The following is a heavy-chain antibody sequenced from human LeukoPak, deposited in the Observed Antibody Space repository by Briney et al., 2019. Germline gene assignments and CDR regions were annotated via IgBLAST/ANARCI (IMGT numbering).Heavy chain of an antibody. Sequence: PSETLSLTCAVYGGSFSGYYWSWIRQPPGKGLEWIGEINHSGSTNYNPSLKSRVTISVDTSKNQFSLKLSSVTAADTAVYYCARGLKLGYCSGGSCYSYYYYGMDVWGQGTTVTVSS. CDR3: ARGLKLGYCSGGSCYSYYYYGMDV. V-gene: IGHV4-34*01. J-gene: IGHJ6*02. CDR2: INHSGST. CDR1: GGSFSGYY. D-gene: IGHD2-15*01.